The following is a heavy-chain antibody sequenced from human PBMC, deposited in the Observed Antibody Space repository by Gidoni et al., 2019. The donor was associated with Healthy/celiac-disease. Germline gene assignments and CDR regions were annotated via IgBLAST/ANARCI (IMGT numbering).Heavy chain of an antibody. D-gene: IGHD5-12*01. CDR3: AKSLTSGWLRDNWFDP. CDR2: ISGSGGST. V-gene: IGHV3-23*01. CDR1: GFTFSSHA. J-gene: IGHJ5*02. Sequence: EVQLLESGGGLVQPGGSLRLSCAASGFTFSSHAMSWVRQAPGKGLEWVSAISGSGGSTYYADSVKGRFTISRDNSKNTLYLQMNSLRAEDTAVYYCAKSLTSGWLRDNWFDPWGQGTLVTVSS.